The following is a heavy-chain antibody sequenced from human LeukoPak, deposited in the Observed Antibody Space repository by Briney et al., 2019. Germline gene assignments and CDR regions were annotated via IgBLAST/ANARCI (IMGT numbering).Heavy chain of an antibody. CDR1: GFTFSSYT. CDR3: ARDAFSYYYYYMDV. J-gene: IGHJ6*03. V-gene: IGHV3-21*01. CDR2: ISSSSSSI. Sequence: GGSLRLSCAASGFTFSSYTMNWVRQAPGKGLEWVSSISSSSSSIYYADSMKGRFTISRDNAKNSLYLQMNSLRAEDTAVYYCARDAFSYYYYYMDVWGKGTTVTVSS.